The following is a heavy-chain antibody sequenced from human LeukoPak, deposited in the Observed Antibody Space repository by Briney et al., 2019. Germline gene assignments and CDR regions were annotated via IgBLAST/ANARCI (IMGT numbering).Heavy chain of an antibody. CDR1: GFTVSSNY. J-gene: IGHJ4*02. Sequence: QSGGSLRLSCAASGFTVSSNYMTWVRQAPGKGLEWVSSVSESGSNRYYADSVKGRFSISRDNSKNMLYLQLGSLRTEDTATYYCANRHDSSGYFFNYWGQGTLVTVSS. CDR2: SESGSNR. V-gene: IGHV3-53*01. CDR3: ANRHDSSGYFFNY. D-gene: IGHD3-22*01.